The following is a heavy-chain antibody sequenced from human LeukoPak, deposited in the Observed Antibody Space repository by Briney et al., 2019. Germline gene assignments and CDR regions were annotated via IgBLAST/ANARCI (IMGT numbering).Heavy chain of an antibody. J-gene: IGHJ6*04. CDR2: IISNGSTI. CDR1: GSTFSSYE. Sequence: GGSLRLSCAASGSTFSSYEMNWVRQAPGKGLEWVSYIISNGSTIYYADSVKGRFTISRDNAKNSLYLQMNSLRAEDTAVYYCAELGITMIGGVWGKGTTVTISS. CDR3: AELGITMIGGV. D-gene: IGHD3-10*02. V-gene: IGHV3-48*03.